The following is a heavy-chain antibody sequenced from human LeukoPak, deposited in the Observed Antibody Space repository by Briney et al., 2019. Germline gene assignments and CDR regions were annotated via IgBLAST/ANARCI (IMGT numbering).Heavy chain of an antibody. CDR3: ARLVTTFGKGYYFDY. Sequence: PSETQSLTCTVSGRSISSSSYYWGWIRQPPGKGLQWFGRIYYSGSTYYNPSLKRRVTISVATSQNQFSLKLSSVTAADTAVYYCARLVTTFGKGYYFDYWGQGTLVTVSS. D-gene: IGHD3-3*01. V-gene: IGHV4-39*01. CDR2: IYYSGST. CDR1: GRSISSSSYY. J-gene: IGHJ4*02.